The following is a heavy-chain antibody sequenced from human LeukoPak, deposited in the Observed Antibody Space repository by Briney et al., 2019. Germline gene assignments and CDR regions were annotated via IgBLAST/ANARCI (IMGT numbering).Heavy chain of an antibody. CDR1: GFTFSSYG. Sequence: PGGSLRLSCAASGFTFSSYGMHWVRPAPGKGLEWVAVISYDGSNKYYADSVKGRFTISRDNSKNTLYLQMNSLRAEDTAVYYCAKDSNAGSYDYWGQGTLVTVSS. V-gene: IGHV3-30*18. CDR3: AKDSNAGSYDY. J-gene: IGHJ4*02. CDR2: ISYDGSNK. D-gene: IGHD1-26*01.